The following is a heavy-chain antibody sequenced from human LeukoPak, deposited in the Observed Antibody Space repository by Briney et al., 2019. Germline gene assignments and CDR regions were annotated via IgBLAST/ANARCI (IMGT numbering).Heavy chain of an antibody. D-gene: IGHD3-22*01. CDR1: GYTFTSYD. J-gene: IGHJ4*02. V-gene: IGHV1-8*03. Sequence: ASVKVSCKASGYTFTSYDINWVRQATGQGLEWMGWMNPNSGNTIYAQKFQGRVTITRNTSISTAYMELSSLRSEDTAVYYCASLAHFDGSTYYPDFWGQGTLVTVSS. CDR3: ASLAHFDGSTYYPDF. CDR2: MNPNSGNT.